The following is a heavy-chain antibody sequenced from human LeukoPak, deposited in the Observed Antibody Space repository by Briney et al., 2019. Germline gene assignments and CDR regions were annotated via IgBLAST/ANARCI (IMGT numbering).Heavy chain of an antibody. V-gene: IGHV4-39*01. CDR2: INYSGST. CDR3: ARHSYFDY. J-gene: IGHJ4*02. Sequence: SETLSLTCTVSGGSVSSTTYFWSWMRQPPGKGLEWIASINYSGSTYYNPSLKSRVTISVDTSDNQFSLKLSSVTAADTAVYYCARHSYFDYWGQGTLVTVSS. CDR1: GGSVSSTTYF.